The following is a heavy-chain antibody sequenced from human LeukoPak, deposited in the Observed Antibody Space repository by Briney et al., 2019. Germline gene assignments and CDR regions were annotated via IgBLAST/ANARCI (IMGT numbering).Heavy chain of an antibody. V-gene: IGHV3-23*01. CDR1: GFTFSSYA. CDR2: ISGSGGST. CDR3: ARDTDYYGSGPIDY. D-gene: IGHD3-10*01. J-gene: IGHJ4*02. Sequence: GGSLRLSCAASGFTFSSYAMSWVRQAPGKGLEWVSAISGSGGSTYYADSVKGRFTISRDNSKNTLYLQMGSLRAEDMAVYYCARDTDYYGSGPIDYWGQGTLVTVSP.